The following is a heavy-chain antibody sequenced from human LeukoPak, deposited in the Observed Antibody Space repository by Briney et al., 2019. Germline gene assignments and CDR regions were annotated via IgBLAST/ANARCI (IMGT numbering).Heavy chain of an antibody. V-gene: IGHV3-23*01. CDR1: GFTFSGYA. CDR3: ANSLHYGSGSPAFDY. Sequence: PGGSLRLSCAASGFTFSGYAMSWVRQAPGKGLEWVSAISGSGGSTYYADSVKGRFTISRDNSKNTLHLQMNSLRAEDTAVYYCANSLHYGSGSPAFDYWGQGTLVTVSS. J-gene: IGHJ4*02. CDR2: ISGSGGST. D-gene: IGHD3-10*01.